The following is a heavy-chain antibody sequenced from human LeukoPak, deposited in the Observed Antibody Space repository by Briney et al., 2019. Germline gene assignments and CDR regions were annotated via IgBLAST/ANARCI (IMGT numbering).Heavy chain of an antibody. J-gene: IGHJ4*02. Sequence: PETLSLICTVSGGSITTYNWIWIRQTPGQALEWIGHIYSSGATKYNPSLKSRATILLDTSKNQLSLKLSSVSAADTAVYYCARRTPGPQLDEYVAYFFDHWGQGTQVTVSS. CDR3: ARRTPGPQLDEYVAYFFDH. CDR1: GGSITTYN. V-gene: IGHV4-4*09. D-gene: IGHD2-2*01. CDR2: IYSSGAT.